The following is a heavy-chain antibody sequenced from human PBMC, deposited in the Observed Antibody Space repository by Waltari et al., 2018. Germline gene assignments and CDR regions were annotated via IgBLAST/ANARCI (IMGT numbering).Heavy chain of an antibody. CDR2: ISSGSSYI. Sequence: EVRLVGSGGGVVKPGGSRGLACAASGFPFSSYFLLSVRQAPGKGLEWVSSISSGSSYIYYADSVKGRFTISRDNAKNSLYLQMNSLRAEDTAVYYCAREWGVMVGTAGYYFDYWGQGTLVTVSS. CDR1: GFPFSSYF. V-gene: IGHV3-21*01. J-gene: IGHJ4*02. CDR3: AREWGVMVGTAGYYFDY. D-gene: IGHD2-15*01.